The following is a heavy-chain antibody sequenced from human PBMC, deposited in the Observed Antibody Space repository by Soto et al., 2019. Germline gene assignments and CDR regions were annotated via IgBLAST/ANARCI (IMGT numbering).Heavy chain of an antibody. CDR1: GGSISSGGYY. V-gene: IGHV3-15*01. D-gene: IGHD3-22*01. CDR3: TTVYYYDSSGFFSDFDY. J-gene: IGHJ4*02. Sequence: VQLQESGPGLVKPSQTLSLTCTVSGGSISSGGYYWSWIRQHPGKGLEWIGRIKSKTDGGTTDYAAPVKGRFTISRDDSKNTLYLQMNSLKTEDTAVYYCTTVYYYDSSGFFSDFDYWGQGTLVTVSS. CDR2: IKSKTDGGTT.